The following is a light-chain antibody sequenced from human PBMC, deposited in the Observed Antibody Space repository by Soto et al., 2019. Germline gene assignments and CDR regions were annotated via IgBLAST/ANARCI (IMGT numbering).Light chain of an antibody. CDR2: DVS. Sequence: QSALTQPGSVSGIAGQWITISCTGTSSDVGGYKYVSWYQQHPGKAPKLLIYDVSYRPSGVSNRFSGSKSGNTASLTISGLQPEDEADYYCSSYTNTNPRVFGGGTKVTVL. J-gene: IGLJ3*02. V-gene: IGLV2-14*01. CDR3: SSYTNTNPRV. CDR1: SSDVGGYKY.